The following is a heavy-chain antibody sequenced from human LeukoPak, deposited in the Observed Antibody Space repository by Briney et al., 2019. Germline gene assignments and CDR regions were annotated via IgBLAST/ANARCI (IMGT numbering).Heavy chain of an antibody. CDR1: GFILSTSE. CDR3: AREGDGYNSPIDY. V-gene: IGHV3-48*03. D-gene: IGHD5-24*01. J-gene: IGHJ4*02. CDR2: IASDSTI. Sequence: GGSLRLSCVASGFILSTSEMNWVRQAPGKGLEWVSFIASDSTIYYADSVKGRFTLSRDNAKNSLYLQMNSLRAEDTAVYYCAREGDGYNSPIDYWGQGTLVTVSS.